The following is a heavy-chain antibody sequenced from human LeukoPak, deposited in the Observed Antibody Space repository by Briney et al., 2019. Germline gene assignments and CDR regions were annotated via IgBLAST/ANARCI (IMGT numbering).Heavy chain of an antibody. J-gene: IGHJ4*02. CDR3: ARDRSNGDYAFDY. D-gene: IGHD4-17*01. CDR1: EFTFSSYD. Sequence: PGGSLRLSCAASEFTFSSYDMNWVRQAPGKGLEWVSSISSYSSYIYYADSVNGRFTISRDNAKNSLYLQMNSLRAEDTAVYYCARDRSNGDYAFDYWGQGALVTVSS. V-gene: IGHV3-21*01. CDR2: ISSYSSYI.